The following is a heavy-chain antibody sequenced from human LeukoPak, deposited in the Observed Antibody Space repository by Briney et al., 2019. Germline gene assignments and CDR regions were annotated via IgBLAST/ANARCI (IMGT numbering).Heavy chain of an antibody. CDR2: IKQDGSEK. J-gene: IGHJ5*02. D-gene: IGHD6-13*01. Sequence: PGGSLRLSCAASGFRFNTFWMSWVRQAPGKGLEWVANIKQDGSEKYYVDSVKGRFTISRDNAKNSLYLQMNSLRAEDTAVYYCARFGSWYQNWFDPWGQGTLVTVSS. V-gene: IGHV3-7*01. CDR1: GFRFNTFW. CDR3: ARFGSWYQNWFDP.